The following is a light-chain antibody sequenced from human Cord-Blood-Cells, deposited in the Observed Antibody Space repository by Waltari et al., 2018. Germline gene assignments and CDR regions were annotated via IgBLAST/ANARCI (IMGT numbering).Light chain of an antibody. J-gene: IGKJ2*03. Sequence: DMVLTQSPGPLSSSPGERATLSCRASQSVSSSYLAWYQQKPGQAPRLLIYGASSRATGLPDRFSGSGSGTDFTLTISRLEPEDFAVYYCQQYGSSPGFGQGTKLEIK. CDR2: GAS. CDR1: QSVSSSY. CDR3: QQYGSSPG. V-gene: IGKV3-20*01.